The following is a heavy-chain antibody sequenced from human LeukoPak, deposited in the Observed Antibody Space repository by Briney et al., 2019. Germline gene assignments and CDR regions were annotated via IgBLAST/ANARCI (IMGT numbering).Heavy chain of an antibody. V-gene: IGHV1-18*01. Sequence: GASVKVSFKASGYTFTNYGISWVRQAPGQGLEWMGWISAYNGNTNYAQKLQGRVTMTTDTSTSTAYMELRSLRSDDTAVYYCARDPGGDDSSNVDYWGQGTLVTVSS. CDR2: ISAYNGNT. D-gene: IGHD3-22*01. CDR3: ARDPGGDDSSNVDY. J-gene: IGHJ4*02. CDR1: GYTFTNYG.